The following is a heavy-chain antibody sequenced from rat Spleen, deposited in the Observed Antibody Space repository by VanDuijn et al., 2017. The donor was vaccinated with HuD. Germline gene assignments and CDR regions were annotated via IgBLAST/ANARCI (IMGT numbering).Heavy chain of an antibody. D-gene: IGHD1-6*01. CDR2: ISSGGSNT. V-gene: IGHV5-29*01. Sequence: EVQLVESGGGLVQPGRSLKLSCAASGFTFSNYGMAWVRQAPTKGLEWVATISSGGSNTYYRDSVKGRFTISRDNAKSTLYLQMDSLRSEDTATYYCARLEYYGLPSVMDAWGQGASVTVSS. CDR3: ARLEYYGLPSVMDA. J-gene: IGHJ4*01. CDR1: GFTFSNYG.